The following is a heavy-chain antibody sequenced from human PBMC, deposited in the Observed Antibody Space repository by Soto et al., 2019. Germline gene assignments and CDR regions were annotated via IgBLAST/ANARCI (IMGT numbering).Heavy chain of an antibody. D-gene: IGHD1-26*01. CDR3: AREGGIVGATAADY. V-gene: IGHV4-31*03. Sequence: QVQLQESGPGLVKPSQTLSLTCTVSGGSISSGGYYWSWIRQHPGKGLEWIGYIYYSGSTYYNPSLQRRVTLPVDTSKNRFSLKLSSVTAADTAVYYCAREGGIVGATAADYWGQGTLVTVSS. CDR1: GGSISSGGYY. CDR2: IYYSGST. J-gene: IGHJ4*02.